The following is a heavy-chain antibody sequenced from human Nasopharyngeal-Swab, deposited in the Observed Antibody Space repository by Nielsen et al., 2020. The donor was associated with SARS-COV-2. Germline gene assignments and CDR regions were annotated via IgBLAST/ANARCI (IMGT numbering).Heavy chain of an antibody. CDR3: ARGPWKQWLVLLVASPFDY. J-gene: IGHJ4*02. Sequence: GESLKISCAASGFTFSSYVMHWVRQAPGKGLERVAVISYDGSNKYYADSVKGRFTISRDNSKNTLYLQMNSLRAEDTAVYYCARGPWKQWLVLLVASPFDYWGQGTLVTVSS. D-gene: IGHD6-19*01. V-gene: IGHV3-30*03. CDR2: ISYDGSNK. CDR1: GFTFSSYV.